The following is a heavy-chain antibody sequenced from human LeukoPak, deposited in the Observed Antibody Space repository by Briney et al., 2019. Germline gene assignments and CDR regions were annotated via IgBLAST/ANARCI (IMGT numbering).Heavy chain of an antibody. CDR1: GYTFTGYY. Sequence: GASVKVSCKASGYTFTGYYMHWVRQAPGQGLAWMGWINPNSGGTNYAQKFQGWVTMTRDTSISTAYMELSRLRSDDTAVYYCARGQSSNYDFWSGYANWFDPWGQGTLVTVSS. D-gene: IGHD3-3*01. V-gene: IGHV1-2*04. CDR2: INPNSGGT. J-gene: IGHJ5*02. CDR3: ARGQSSNYDFWSGYANWFDP.